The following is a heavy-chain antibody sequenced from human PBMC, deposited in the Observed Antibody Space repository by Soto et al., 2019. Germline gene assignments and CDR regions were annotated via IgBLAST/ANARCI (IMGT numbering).Heavy chain of an antibody. D-gene: IGHD3-22*01. Sequence: ASLMISCKGSGYSFTSYWIGWVLQIPGKGLEWMGIIYPGDSDTRYSPSFQGQVTISADKSISTAYLQWSSLKASDTAMYYCATSYYYDSSGYYFDAFDIWGQGTMVSVSS. CDR1: GYSFTSYW. V-gene: IGHV5-51*01. J-gene: IGHJ3*02. CDR3: ATSYYYDSSGYYFDAFDI. CDR2: IYPGDSDT.